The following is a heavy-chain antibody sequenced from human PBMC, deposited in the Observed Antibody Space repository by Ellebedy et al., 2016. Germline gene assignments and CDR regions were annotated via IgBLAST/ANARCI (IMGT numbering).Heavy chain of an antibody. D-gene: IGHD1-26*01. V-gene: IGHV5-51*01. CDR3: ARPGGSYYLPFDY. CDR1: GYSFSSYW. Sequence: GESLKISCKGSGYSFSSYWIGWVRQMPGKGLEWMGIIWPGDSDTRYSPSFQGQVTISVDKSISTAYLQWSSLKASDTAVYYCARPGGSYYLPFDYWGQGTLVTVSS. J-gene: IGHJ4*02. CDR2: IWPGDSDT.